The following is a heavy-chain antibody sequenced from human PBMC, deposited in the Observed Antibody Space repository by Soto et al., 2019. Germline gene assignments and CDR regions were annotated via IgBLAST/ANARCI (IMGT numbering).Heavy chain of an antibody. J-gene: IGHJ5*02. Sequence: PSETLSLTCTVSGGSVSGVDYFWSWIRQSPGKGLEWIGYIYYTGTTHLNPSLKSRLTMAVDTSKNEFSLKLTSVSAADTAVYFCAREERKGIISWFDPWGQVTPVTVSS. CDR3: AREERKGIISWFDP. CDR1: GGSVSGVDYF. V-gene: IGHV4-30-4*01. CDR2: IYYTGTT. D-gene: IGHD2-21*01.